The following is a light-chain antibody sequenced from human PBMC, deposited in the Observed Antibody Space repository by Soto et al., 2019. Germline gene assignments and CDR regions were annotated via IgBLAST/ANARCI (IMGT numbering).Light chain of an antibody. V-gene: IGKV3-20*01. J-gene: IGKJ1*01. CDR2: GAS. CDR1: QSVSSSY. CDR3: QQYCSSFWT. Sequence: EIVLTQSPGTLSLSPGERATLSCRASQSVSSSYLAWYQQKPGQAPRLLIYGASSRATGIPDRFSGSGSGTDFTLTISRLEPEDCAVYYCQQYCSSFWTFVQGTKVEIK.